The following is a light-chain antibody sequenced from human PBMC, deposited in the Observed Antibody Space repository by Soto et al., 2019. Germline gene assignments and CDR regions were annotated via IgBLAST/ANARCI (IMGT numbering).Light chain of an antibody. Sequence: EIVLAQSSGPLSLSPGERATLSCRASQSVTSNYLAWYQQRPGQAPRLLIYGASIRATGIPDTVSGSGSGTDFTLTISRLEPEDFAVYYCQQYGNSPWTFGQGTKVDIK. CDR2: GAS. V-gene: IGKV3-20*01. J-gene: IGKJ1*01. CDR1: QSVTSNY. CDR3: QQYGNSPWT.